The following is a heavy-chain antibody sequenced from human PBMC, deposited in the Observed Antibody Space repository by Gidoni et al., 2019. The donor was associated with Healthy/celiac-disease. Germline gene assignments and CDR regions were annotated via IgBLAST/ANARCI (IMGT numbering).Heavy chain of an antibody. D-gene: IGHD3-22*01. J-gene: IGHJ5*02. CDR1: GGSISSGRYY. CDR2: IYTSGST. Sequence: QVQLQESGPGLVKPSQTLSLTCTVSGGSISSGRYYWSWIRQPAGKGLEWIGRIYTSGSTNYNPSLKSRVTISVDTSKNQFSLKLSSVTAADTAVYYCAREGYYDSSGYRGEFDPWGQGTLVTVSS. V-gene: IGHV4-61*02. CDR3: AREGYYDSSGYRGEFDP.